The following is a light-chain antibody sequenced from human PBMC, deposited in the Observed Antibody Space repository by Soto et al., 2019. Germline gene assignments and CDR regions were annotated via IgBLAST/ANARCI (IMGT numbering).Light chain of an antibody. J-gene: IGKJ4*01. Sequence: DIVLTQPPISSPVILGQPAAISCKSSQSLVHSDGSTYLNWLQQRPGQPPRLLIYKISNLFSGVPDRFSGSGAGTDFTLQISRVEAEYVGIYYCMQATQFITFGGGTKVEIK. CDR3: MQATQFIT. CDR2: KIS. V-gene: IGKV2-24*01. CDR1: QSLVHSDGSTY.